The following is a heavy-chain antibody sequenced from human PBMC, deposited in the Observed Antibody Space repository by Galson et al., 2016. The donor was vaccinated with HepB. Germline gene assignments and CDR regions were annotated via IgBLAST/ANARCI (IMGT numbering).Heavy chain of an antibody. CDR1: GFIFSSYE. CDR2: INSGGNIK. J-gene: IGHJ4*02. D-gene: IGHD5-24*01. Sequence: SLRLSCADSGFIFSSYEINRVRQAPGKGLEWVSYINSGGNIKYYADSVKGRFTISRDNAKNSVYLQMNSLRAEDTGVYYCATRDDLYRGFWGQGTLVTGSS. V-gene: IGHV3-48*03. CDR3: ATRDDLYRGF.